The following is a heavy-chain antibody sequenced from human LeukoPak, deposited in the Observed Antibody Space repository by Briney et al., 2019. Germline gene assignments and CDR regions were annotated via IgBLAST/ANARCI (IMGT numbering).Heavy chain of an antibody. V-gene: IGHV4-38-2*02. Sequence: SETLSLTCSVSGYSIRSGYHWGWIRQPPGKGLEWIGAIHHSGSAYYNPSLRSRVTISIDTSRNQFSLKLSSVTAADTAVYYCARVNWTNDYWGQGTLVTVSS. J-gene: IGHJ4*02. CDR3: ARVNWTNDY. CDR1: GYSIRSGYH. CDR2: IHHSGSA. D-gene: IGHD1-20*01.